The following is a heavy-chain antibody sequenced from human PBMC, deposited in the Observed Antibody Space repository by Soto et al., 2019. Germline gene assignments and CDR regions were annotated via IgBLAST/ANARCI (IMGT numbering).Heavy chain of an antibody. V-gene: IGHV3-23*01. CDR2: ISGSGGST. J-gene: IGHJ4*02. CDR3: AKGPTDFDY. CDR1: GFTFSSYA. Sequence: GGSLRLSCAASGFTFSSYAMSWVRQAPGKGLEWVSAISGSGGSTYYSDSVKGLFTISRENSKYTLYLKMTSLGAEDSSVYYGAKGPTDFDYWGQGTLVTVSS.